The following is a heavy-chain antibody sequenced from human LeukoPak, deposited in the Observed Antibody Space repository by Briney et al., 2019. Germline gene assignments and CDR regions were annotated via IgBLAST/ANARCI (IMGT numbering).Heavy chain of an antibody. V-gene: IGHV4-61*02. CDR3: ARGGSSSWYPFDY. Sequence: VKPSQTLSLTCTVSGGSISSGSYYWSWIRQPAGKGLEWIGRIYTSGSTNYNPSLKSRVTISVDTSKNQFSLKLSSVTAADTAVYYCARGGSSSWYPFDYWGQGTLVTVSS. CDR1: GGSISSGSYY. CDR2: IYTSGST. D-gene: IGHD6-13*01. J-gene: IGHJ4*02.